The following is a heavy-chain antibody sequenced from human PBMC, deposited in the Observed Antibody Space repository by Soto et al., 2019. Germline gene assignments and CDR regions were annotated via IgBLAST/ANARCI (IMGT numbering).Heavy chain of an antibody. CDR3: ASQIELPHFDY. V-gene: IGHV3-30-3*01. J-gene: IGHJ4*02. CDR2: ISYDGSNK. Sequence: GGSLRLSCAASGFTFSSYAMHWVRQAPGKGLEWVAVISYDGSNKYYADSVKGRFTISRDNSKNTLYLQMNSLRAEDTAVYYCASQIELPHFDYWGQGTLVTVSS. D-gene: IGHD1-26*01. CDR1: GFTFSSYA.